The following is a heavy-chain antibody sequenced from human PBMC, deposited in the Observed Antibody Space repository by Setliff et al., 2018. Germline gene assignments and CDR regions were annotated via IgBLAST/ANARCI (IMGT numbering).Heavy chain of an antibody. D-gene: IGHD5-18*01. CDR1: GGSVSPYF. Sequence: LSLTCTVSGGSVSPYFWSWIRQPPGKGLQWIGYIYHNGNTNFNPSPKSRVNMSIDTSKNQFALNLKSVTAADTAVYYCARDRTAYSYGLDVWGQGTTVTVSS. V-gene: IGHV4-59*02. CDR2: IYHNGNT. CDR3: ARDRTAYSYGLDV. J-gene: IGHJ6*02.